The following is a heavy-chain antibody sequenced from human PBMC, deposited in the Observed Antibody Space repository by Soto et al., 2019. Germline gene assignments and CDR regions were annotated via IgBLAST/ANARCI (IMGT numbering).Heavy chain of an antibody. CDR1: GGTFSSYA. V-gene: IGHV1-69*13. CDR3: ARVQLGYYDTRGPFDY. J-gene: IGHJ4*02. Sequence: SVKVSCKASGGTFSSYAIGWVRQAPGQGLEWMGGIIPIFGTANYAQKFQGRVTITADESTSTAYMELSSLRSEDTAVYYCARVQLGYYDTRGPFDYRGQGPLLTLSS. D-gene: IGHD3-22*01. CDR2: IIPIFGTA.